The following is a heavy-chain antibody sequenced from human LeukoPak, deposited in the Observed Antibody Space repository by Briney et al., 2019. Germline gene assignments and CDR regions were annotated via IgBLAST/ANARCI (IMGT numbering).Heavy chain of an antibody. V-gene: IGHV1-46*01. J-gene: IGHJ4*02. CDR1: GYTFTSYF. Sequence: ASVKVSCKASGYTFTSYFMHWVRQAPGQGLEWMGIINPSGGSTSYAQKFQGRVTITRDTSASTAYMELSSLRSEDTAVYYCAREDILTGYFWGQGTLVTVSS. CDR2: INPSGGST. D-gene: IGHD3-9*01. CDR3: AREDILTGYF.